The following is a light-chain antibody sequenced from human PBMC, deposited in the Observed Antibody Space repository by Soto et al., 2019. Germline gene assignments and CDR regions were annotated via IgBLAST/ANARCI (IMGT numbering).Light chain of an antibody. CDR3: AAWDDTLSGHVV. CDR1: RSNIGSEY. J-gene: IGLJ2*01. Sequence: QSVLTQPPSASGTPGQRVTISCSGSRSNIGSEYVYWYQQVPGTAPKLPIYRNNQRPSGVPDRFSGSKSGTSASLAISGLRSEDEADYYCAAWDDTLSGHVVFGGGTQLTVL. CDR2: RNN. V-gene: IGLV1-47*01.